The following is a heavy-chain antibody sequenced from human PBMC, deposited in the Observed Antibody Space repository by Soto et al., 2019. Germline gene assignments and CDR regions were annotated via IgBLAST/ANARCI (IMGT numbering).Heavy chain of an antibody. CDR3: ARGPNIVVVPAASY. Sequence: GGSLRLSCAASGFPFSSYAMHWVRQAPGKGLEWVAVISYDGSNKYYADSVKGRFTISRDNSKNTLYLQMNSLRAEDTAVYYCARGPNIVVVPAASYWGQGTLVTVSS. CDR2: ISYDGSNK. D-gene: IGHD2-2*01. V-gene: IGHV3-30-3*01. J-gene: IGHJ4*02. CDR1: GFPFSSYA.